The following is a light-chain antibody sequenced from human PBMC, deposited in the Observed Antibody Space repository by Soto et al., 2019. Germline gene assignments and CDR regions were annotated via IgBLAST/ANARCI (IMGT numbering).Light chain of an antibody. CDR1: SSDVGGYNY. V-gene: IGLV2-14*01. J-gene: IGLJ3*02. CDR2: EVS. Sequence: QSALTQPASVSGSPGQSITISCTGTSSDVGGYNYVSWYQQHLGKAPKLMIFEVSYRPSGVSNRFSGSKSDNTASLTISGLQAEDEADYYCSSYTSRNTWVFGGGTKLTVL. CDR3: SSYTSRNTWV.